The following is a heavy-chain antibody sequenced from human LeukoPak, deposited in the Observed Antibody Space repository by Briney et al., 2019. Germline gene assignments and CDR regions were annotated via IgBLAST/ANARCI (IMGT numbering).Heavy chain of an antibody. V-gene: IGHV3-48*03. D-gene: IGHD3-22*01. J-gene: IGHJ3*02. Sequence: PGGSLRLSCAASGFTFSDYEINWVRQAPGKGLEWVSYISSRGNTIYYADSVKGRFTISRDNAKNSLYLQMNSLRAEDTAVYYCARTNHYYDSSGYPLDDAFDIWGQGTMVTVSS. CDR2: ISSRGNTI. CDR3: ARTNHYYDSSGYPLDDAFDI. CDR1: GFTFSDYE.